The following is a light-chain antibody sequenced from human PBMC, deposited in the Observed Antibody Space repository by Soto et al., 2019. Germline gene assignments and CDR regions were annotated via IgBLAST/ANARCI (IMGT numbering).Light chain of an antibody. J-gene: IGKJ3*01. CDR2: GAS. CDR1: QSVSNRY. Sequence: EIVLTQSPGTLSLSPGERATLSCRASQSVSNRYLAWYQQKPGQAPRHLIYGASSRASGIPDRFSGSGSGTDFTLTISRLEPEDFAVYYCQQYGSSPFTFGPATKVDIK. V-gene: IGKV3-20*01. CDR3: QQYGSSPFT.